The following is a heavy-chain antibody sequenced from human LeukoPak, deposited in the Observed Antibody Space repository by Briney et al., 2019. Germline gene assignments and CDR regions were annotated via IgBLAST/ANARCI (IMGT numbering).Heavy chain of an antibody. Sequence: SETLSLTCAVSDYSISSGDYWGWIRQPPGKGLGWIGSVYHSGSTHYSPSLKSRVTISVDTSKNQFSLKLRSVTAADTAVYYCVRNDSSGYFDYWSQSTQVTVSS. D-gene: IGHD3-22*01. CDR2: VYHSGST. V-gene: IGHV4-38-2*01. CDR1: DYSISSGDY. J-gene: IGHJ4*02. CDR3: VRNDSSGYFDY.